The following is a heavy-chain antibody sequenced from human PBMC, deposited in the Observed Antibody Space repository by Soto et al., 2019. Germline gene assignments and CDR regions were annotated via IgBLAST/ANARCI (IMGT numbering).Heavy chain of an antibody. V-gene: IGHV3-23*01. CDR3: AKLSTRDYDPYYYYGMDV. D-gene: IGHD3-16*01. J-gene: IGHJ6*02. CDR1: GFTFSSYA. CDR2: ISGSGGST. Sequence: GGSLRLSCAASGFTFSSYAMSWVRQAPGKGLEWVSAISGSGGSTYYADSVKGRFTISRDNSKNTLYLQMNSLRAEDTAVYYCAKLSTRDYDPYYYYGMDVWGQGTTVTAP.